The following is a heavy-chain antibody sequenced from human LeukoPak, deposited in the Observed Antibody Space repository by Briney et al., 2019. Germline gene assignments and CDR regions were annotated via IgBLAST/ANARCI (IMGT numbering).Heavy chain of an antibody. J-gene: IGHJ4*02. D-gene: IGHD2-2*01. CDR2: ISGSGGST. Sequence: GSLRLSCAASGFTFSSYAMSWVRQAPGKGLEWVSAISGSGGSTYYADSVKGRFTISRDNSKNTLYLQMNSLRAEDTAVYYCAKEHIVVVPAAIPHFDYWGQGTLVTVSS. V-gene: IGHV3-23*01. CDR1: GFTFSSYA. CDR3: AKEHIVVVPAAIPHFDY.